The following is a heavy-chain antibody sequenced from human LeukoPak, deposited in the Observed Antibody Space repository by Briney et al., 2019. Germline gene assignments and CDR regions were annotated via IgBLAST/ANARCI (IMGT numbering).Heavy chain of an antibody. D-gene: IGHD6-13*01. CDR3: AKRIAAAGRRSGYFQH. J-gene: IGHJ1*01. Sequence: SETLSLTCAVYGGSFSGYYWSWIRQPPGKGLEWIGEINHSGSTNYNPSLKSRVTISVDTSKNQFSLKLSSVTAADTAVYYCAKRIAAAGRRSGYFQHWGQGTLVTVSS. V-gene: IGHV4-34*01. CDR1: GGSFSGYY. CDR2: INHSGST.